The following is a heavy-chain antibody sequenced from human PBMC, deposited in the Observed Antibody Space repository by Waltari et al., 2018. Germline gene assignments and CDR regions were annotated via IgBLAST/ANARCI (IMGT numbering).Heavy chain of an antibody. CDR2: IYSGGST. J-gene: IGHJ4*02. CDR1: GFTVSSNY. CDR3: ARDLGEGSSWYGMGPSS. D-gene: IGHD6-13*01. Sequence: EVQLVESGGGLVQPGGSLRLSCAASGFTVSSNYMSWVRQAPGKGLEWVSVIYSGGSTYYADSVKGRFTISRDNSKNTLYLQMNSLRAEDTAVYYCARDLGEGSSWYGMGPSSWGQGTLVTVSS. V-gene: IGHV3-66*02.